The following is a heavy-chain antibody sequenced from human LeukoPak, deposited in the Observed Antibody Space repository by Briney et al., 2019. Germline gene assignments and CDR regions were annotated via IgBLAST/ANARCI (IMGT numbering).Heavy chain of an antibody. CDR1: GGSISSGGYY. J-gene: IGHJ6*03. D-gene: IGHD7-27*01. V-gene: IGHV4-61*02. CDR2: IYATGRT. CDR3: ARVTWGTFYYMDV. Sequence: SETLSLTCTVSGGSISSGGYYWSWIRQPAGKGLEWIGRIYATGRTTYNPSLESQVTMSVDTSKNQFSLRLNSVTAADTAMYYCARVTWGTFYYMDVWGKGTTVTVSS.